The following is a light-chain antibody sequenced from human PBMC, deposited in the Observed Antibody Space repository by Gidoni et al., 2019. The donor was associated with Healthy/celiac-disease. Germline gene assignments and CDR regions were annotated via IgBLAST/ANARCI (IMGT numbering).Light chain of an antibody. Sequence: DIQMTQSPSSLSASVGDRVTITCRASQSISSYLNWYQQKPGKAPKLLIYAASSLQSGVPSRFSGSGSGTDFTLTISSLQPEDFATYYCQQSYSTPRVWTFGQGTKVEIK. V-gene: IGKV1-39*01. CDR3: QQSYSTPRVWT. J-gene: IGKJ1*01. CDR2: AAS. CDR1: QSISSY.